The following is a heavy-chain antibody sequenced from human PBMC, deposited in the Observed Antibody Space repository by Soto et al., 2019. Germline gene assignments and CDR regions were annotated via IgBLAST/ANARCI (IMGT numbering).Heavy chain of an antibody. CDR3: ARGAMVRGVIDY. CDR2: INHSGST. D-gene: IGHD3-10*01. Sequence: SETLSLTCAVYGGSFSGYYWSWIRQPPGKGLEWIGEINHSGSTNYNTSLKRRVTISVDTSKEQFSLKLSSVTAADTAVYYCARGAMVRGVIDYWGQGTLVTVSS. V-gene: IGHV4-34*01. CDR1: GGSFSGYY. J-gene: IGHJ4*02.